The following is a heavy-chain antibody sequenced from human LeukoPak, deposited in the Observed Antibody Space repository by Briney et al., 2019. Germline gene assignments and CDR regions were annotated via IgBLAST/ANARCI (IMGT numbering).Heavy chain of an antibody. J-gene: IGHJ1*01. CDR2: IYYSGST. CDR1: GGSISSYY. V-gene: IGHV4-59*01. CDR3: ASISAQQLPSSKYFLH. Sequence: SETLSLTCTVSGGSISSYYWSWIRQPPGKGLEWIGYIYYSGSTNYNPSLKSRVTISVDTSKNQFSLKLSSVTAADTAVYYCASISAQQLPSSKYFLHWGQGTLVTVSS. D-gene: IGHD6-13*01.